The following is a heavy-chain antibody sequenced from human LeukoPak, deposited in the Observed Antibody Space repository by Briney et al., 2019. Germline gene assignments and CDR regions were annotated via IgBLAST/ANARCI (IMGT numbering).Heavy chain of an antibody. V-gene: IGHV3-23*01. J-gene: IGHJ6*02. CDR3: AKDLVRVTIFVGGMDV. D-gene: IGHD3-3*01. Sequence: QAGGSLRLSCAASGFTFSSYAMSWVRQAPGKGLEWVSAISGSGGSTYYADSVKGRFTISRDNSKNTLYLRMNSLRAEDTAVYYCAKDLVRVTIFVGGMDVWGQGTTVTVSS. CDR1: GFTFSSYA. CDR2: ISGSGGST.